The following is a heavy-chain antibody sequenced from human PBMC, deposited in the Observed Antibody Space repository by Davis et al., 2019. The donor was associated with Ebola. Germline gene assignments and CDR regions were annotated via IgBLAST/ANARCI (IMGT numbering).Heavy chain of an antibody. Sequence: GESLKISCAASGFTFSSYWMSWVRQAPGKGLEWVANIKQDGSEKYYVDSVKGRFTISRDNAKNSLYLQMNSLRAEDTAVYYCARYYYDSNGVQGLDYWGQGTLVTVSS. J-gene: IGHJ4*02. CDR1: GFTFSSYW. D-gene: IGHD3-22*01. V-gene: IGHV3-7*01. CDR3: ARYYYDSNGVQGLDY. CDR2: IKQDGSEK.